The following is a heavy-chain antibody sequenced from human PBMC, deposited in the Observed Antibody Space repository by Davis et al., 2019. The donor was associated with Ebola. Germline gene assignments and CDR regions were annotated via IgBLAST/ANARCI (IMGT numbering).Heavy chain of an antibody. D-gene: IGHD3-3*01. V-gene: IGHV1-2*02. CDR1: GYTFRGHY. CDR2: IDPSNGDT. CDR3: ARGSSWRFIIYYYYYMDV. Sequence: ASVKVSCKASGYTFRGHYIHWVRQAPGQGLEWMGWIDPSNGDTNYAQKFQGRVTMTRDTSISTAFMDLGRLTSDDTAVYYCARGSSWRFIIYYYYYMDVWSKGTTVTVSS. J-gene: IGHJ6*03.